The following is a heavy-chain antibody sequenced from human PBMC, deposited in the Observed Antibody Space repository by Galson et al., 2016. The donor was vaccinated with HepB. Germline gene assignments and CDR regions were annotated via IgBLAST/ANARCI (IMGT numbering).Heavy chain of an antibody. D-gene: IGHD6-13*01. J-gene: IGHJ6*02. CDR1: GFSLSGFA. CDR2: TSYDGSHE. CDR3: AKVGYSRSWYGTWDSNYGVDV. Sequence: SLRLSCAASGFSLSGFAMHWVRQAPGKGLEWVAVTSYDGSHEFSDSVKGRFTISRDNSKKTPYLQMNSLRADDTAVYYCAKVGYSRSWYGTWDSNYGVDVWGQGTTVTVSS. V-gene: IGHV3-30*18.